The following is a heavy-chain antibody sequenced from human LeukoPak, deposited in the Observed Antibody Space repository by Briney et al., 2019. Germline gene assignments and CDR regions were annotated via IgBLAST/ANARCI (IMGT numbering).Heavy chain of an antibody. Sequence: GGSLRLSCAASGFTLSRYAINWVRQAPGKGLEWVAVISYDGSNKYYAASVKGRFTISRDNSKNTLWLQMNSLRSEDTAVYYCARDMAPGGGPGDYYGMDVWGQGTTVTVSS. D-gene: IGHD7-27*01. V-gene: IGHV3-30-3*01. CDR1: GFTLSRYA. J-gene: IGHJ6*02. CDR3: ARDMAPGGGPGDYYGMDV. CDR2: ISYDGSNK.